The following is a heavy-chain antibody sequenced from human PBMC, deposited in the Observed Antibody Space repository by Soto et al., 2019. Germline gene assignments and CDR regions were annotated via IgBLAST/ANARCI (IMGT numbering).Heavy chain of an antibody. CDR3: ARGRRELRFLEWLPRSVYYFDY. D-gene: IGHD3-3*01. CDR1: GGSFSGYY. Sequence: SETLSLTCAVYGGSFSGYYWSWIRQPPGKGLEWIGEINHSGSTNYNPSLKSRVTISVDTSKNQFSLKLSSVTAADTAVYYCARGRRELRFLEWLPRSVYYFDYWGQGTLVTVSS. CDR2: INHSGST. J-gene: IGHJ4*02. V-gene: IGHV4-34*01.